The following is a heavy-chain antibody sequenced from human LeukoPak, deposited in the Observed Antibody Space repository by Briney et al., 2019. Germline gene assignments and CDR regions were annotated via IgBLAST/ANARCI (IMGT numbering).Heavy chain of an antibody. V-gene: IGHV4-39*07. CDR1: GGSISTSNYY. CDR2: IFYSGST. D-gene: IGHD3-10*01. CDR3: ARDYGSGSSDY. J-gene: IGHJ4*02. Sequence: PSETLSLTCTVSGGSISTSNYYWGWIRQPPGKGLEWIGNIFYSGSTYYSPSLKSRVTISLDTSRNQFSLKLNSVTAADTAVYYCARDYGSGSSDYWGQGTLVTVSS.